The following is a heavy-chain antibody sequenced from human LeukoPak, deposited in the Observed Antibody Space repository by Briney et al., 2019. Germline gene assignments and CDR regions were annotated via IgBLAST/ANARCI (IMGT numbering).Heavy chain of an antibody. V-gene: IGHV1-18*01. Sequence: ASVKVSCKASGYTFTSYGISWVRQAPGQGLEWMGWISAYNGNTNYAQKFQGRVTMTEDTSTDTAYMELSSLRSEDTAVYYCATDHGEYYDILTGYRGFDYWGQGTLVTVSS. CDR1: GYTFTSYG. CDR3: ATDHGEYYDILTGYRGFDY. J-gene: IGHJ4*02. CDR2: ISAYNGNT. D-gene: IGHD3-9*01.